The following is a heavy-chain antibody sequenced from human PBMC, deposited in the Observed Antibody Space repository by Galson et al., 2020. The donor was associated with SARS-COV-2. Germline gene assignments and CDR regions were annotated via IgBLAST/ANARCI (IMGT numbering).Heavy chain of an antibody. CDR1: GGSISSYY. J-gene: IGHJ2*01. CDR3: ARESDYYDSSTGAFNWYFDL. V-gene: IGHV4-59*01. CDR2: IYYSGRT. Sequence: SETLSLTCTVSGGSISSYYWSWIRQPPGKGLEWIGYIYYSGRTNYNPSLKSRVTISVDTSKNQFSLKLSSVTAADTAVYYCARESDYYDSSTGAFNWYFDLWGRGTLVTVSS. D-gene: IGHD3-22*01.